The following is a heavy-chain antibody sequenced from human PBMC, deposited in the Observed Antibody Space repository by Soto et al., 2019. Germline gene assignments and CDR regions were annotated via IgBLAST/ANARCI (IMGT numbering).Heavy chain of an antibody. CDR3: ARSAVDEYSGTYAAHFDY. CDR2: IYYSGST. J-gene: IGHJ4*02. CDR1: GDSVGSGSYY. D-gene: IGHD1-26*01. V-gene: IGHV4-61*01. Sequence: TSETLSLTCTVSGDSVGSGSYYWSWIRQPPGKGLEWIGYIYYSGSTNYNPSLKSRVTISVDTSKKQFSLKLSSVTDADTAVYYCARSAVDEYSGTYAAHFDYWGQGTLVTVSS.